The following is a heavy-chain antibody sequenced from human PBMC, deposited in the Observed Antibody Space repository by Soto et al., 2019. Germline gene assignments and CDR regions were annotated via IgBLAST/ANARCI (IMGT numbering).Heavy chain of an antibody. CDR2: IYRTGST. V-gene: IGHV4-4*02. J-gene: IGHJ4*02. CDR3: ASRDPGTSVDY. D-gene: IGHD1-7*01. CDR1: GASFTSNDW. Sequence: QVQLQESGPGLVKPSGTLSLTCAVSGASFTSNDWWTWVRQPPGRGLEWIGEIYRTGSTNYHPSLKGRVTISLDKSENQFSLEVTSLTAADTAVYYCASRDPGTSVDYWGQGTLVTVSS.